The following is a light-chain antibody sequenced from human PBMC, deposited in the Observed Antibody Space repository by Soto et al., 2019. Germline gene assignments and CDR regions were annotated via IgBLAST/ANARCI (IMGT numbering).Light chain of an antibody. CDR2: GAS. CDR1: QSVSSN. V-gene: IGKV3-15*01. CDR3: QQYLNWLT. J-gene: IGKJ4*01. Sequence: EIVMTQSPATLSVSPGERATLSCRASQSVSSNLVWYQQKPGQAPRLHIYGASTRATGIPARFSGSGSGTEFTLTISSLQAEDFAVYYCQQYLNWLTFGGGTKVEIK.